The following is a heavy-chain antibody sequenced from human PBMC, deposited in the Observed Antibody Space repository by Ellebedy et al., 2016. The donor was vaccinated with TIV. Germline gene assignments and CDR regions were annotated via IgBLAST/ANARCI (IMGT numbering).Heavy chain of an antibody. J-gene: IGHJ6*02. CDR2: INPDSGGT. Sequence: ASVKVSCKASGYTFNTCSISWVRQAPGQGLEWMGWINPDSGGTNFPQKFQGRVTMTRDTSVNTAYMELSRLQSDDTAVYYCARVLRATSGMDVWGQGTTVTVS. D-gene: IGHD4/OR15-4a*01. CDR1: GYTFNTCS. V-gene: IGHV1-2*02. CDR3: ARVLRATSGMDV.